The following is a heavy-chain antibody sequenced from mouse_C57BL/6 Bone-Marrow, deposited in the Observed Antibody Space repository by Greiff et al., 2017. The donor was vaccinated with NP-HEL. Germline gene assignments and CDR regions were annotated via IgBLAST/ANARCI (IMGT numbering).Heavy chain of an antibody. CDR1: GYTFTSYW. D-gene: IGHD1-1*01. V-gene: IGHV1-53*01. J-gene: IGHJ1*03. CDR2: INPSNGGT. Sequence: QVQLQQPGTELVKPGASVKLSCKASGYTFTSYWMHWVKQRPGQGLEWIGNINPSNGGTNYNEKFKSKATLTVDKSSSTAYMQLSSLTSEDSAVYYCARSGYYGSRGGPYWYFDVWGTGTTVTVSS. CDR3: ARSGYYGSRGGPYWYFDV.